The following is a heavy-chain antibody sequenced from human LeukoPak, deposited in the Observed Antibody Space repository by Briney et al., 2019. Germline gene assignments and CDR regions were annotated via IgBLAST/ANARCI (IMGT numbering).Heavy chain of an antibody. CDR2: IIGSGGAT. CDR3: AKARVLRGYYSLDQYYFDY. CDR1: GFTFSSYA. Sequence: PGGSLRLSCVASGFTFSSYAMTWVRQAPGKGLEWVSSIIGSGGATFYADSVKGRFTISRDNSKNTLYLQMNSLRAEDTAVYYCAKARVLRGYYSLDQYYFDYWGQGTLVTVSS. V-gene: IGHV3-23*01. J-gene: IGHJ4*02. D-gene: IGHD3-22*01.